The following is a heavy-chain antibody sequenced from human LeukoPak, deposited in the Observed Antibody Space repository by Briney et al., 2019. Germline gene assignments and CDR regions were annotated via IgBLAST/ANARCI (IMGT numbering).Heavy chain of an antibody. Sequence: PGGSLRLSCAASGFTFSTYVIHWVRQAPGKGLEWVALIWHDGSNKYYGDSVKDRFTISRDNSKNTLYLQMDSLRDEDTAVYYCARDRGYTYGHPLDYWGQRTLVTVSS. CDR3: ARDRGYTYGHPLDY. D-gene: IGHD5-18*01. V-gene: IGHV3-33*01. J-gene: IGHJ4*02. CDR2: IWHDGSNK. CDR1: GFTFSTYV.